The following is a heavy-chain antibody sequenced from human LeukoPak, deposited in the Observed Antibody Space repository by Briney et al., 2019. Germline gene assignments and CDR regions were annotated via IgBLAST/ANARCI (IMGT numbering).Heavy chain of an antibody. J-gene: IGHJ4*02. CDR1: GGSISSYY. D-gene: IGHD6-13*01. CDR3: ARSSGQLGYFDY. Sequence: SETLSLTCTVSGGSISSYYWSWIRQPPGKGLEWIGYIYYSGSTNYNPSLKCRGTISVDTSKNQFSLKLRSVTAADTAVYYCARSSGQLGYFDYWGQGTLVTVSS. CDR2: IYYSGST. V-gene: IGHV4-59*08.